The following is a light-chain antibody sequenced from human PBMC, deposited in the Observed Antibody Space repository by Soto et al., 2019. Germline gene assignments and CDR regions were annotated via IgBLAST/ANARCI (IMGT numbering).Light chain of an antibody. CDR2: EVS. V-gene: IGLV2-23*02. J-gene: IGLJ1*01. CDR3: CSYAGSSTYV. CDR1: SSDVGSYNL. Sequence: QSALTQPASVSGPPGQSITISCTGTSSDVGSYNLVSWYQQHPGKAPKVMIYEVSKRPSGVPNRFSGSKSGYTASLTISGLQAEDEADYYCCSYAGSSTYVFGTGTKLTVL.